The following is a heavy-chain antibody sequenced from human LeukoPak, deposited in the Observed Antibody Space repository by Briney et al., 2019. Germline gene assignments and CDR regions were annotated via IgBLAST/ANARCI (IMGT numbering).Heavy chain of an antibody. CDR1: GFTVTGYS. J-gene: IGHJ3*02. CDR2: MSYGGTNK. V-gene: IGHV3-30-3*01. D-gene: IGHD3-22*01. CDR3: ARAGGITMIREVKVLNAFDI. Sequence: QTGGSLRLSCVVSGFTVTGYSMHWVRQAPGTGLEWVAVMSYGGTNKYYADSVKGRFTISRDNSKNTLYLQMNNLRAQDTAVYYCARAGGITMIREVKVLNAFDIWGQGTMVTVSS.